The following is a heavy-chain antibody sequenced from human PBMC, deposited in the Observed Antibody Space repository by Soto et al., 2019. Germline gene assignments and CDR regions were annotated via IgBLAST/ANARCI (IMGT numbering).Heavy chain of an antibody. CDR2: IYYSGNT. CDR3: ARITADPSMIYWFDP. CDR1: GDSVTSGNYY. V-gene: IGHV4-61*01. J-gene: IGHJ5*01. D-gene: IGHD5-18*01. Sequence: SETLSLTCTVSGDSVTSGNYYWSWIRQPPGKGLEWIGYIYYSGNTNYSPSLKSRVTMSLDRSNNQFSLNLSSVTAADTAVYYCARITADPSMIYWFDPWGQGILVTLSS.